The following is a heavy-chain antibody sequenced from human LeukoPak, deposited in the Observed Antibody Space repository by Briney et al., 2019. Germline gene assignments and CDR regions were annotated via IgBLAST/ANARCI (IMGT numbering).Heavy chain of an antibody. J-gene: IGHJ5*01. CDR3: TREAIPALRPLDS. CDR1: GFNFGEYA. D-gene: IGHD2-2*01. CDR2: IRSKAYGGTT. Sequence: PGGSLRPSCTASGFNFGEYAMSWVRQAPGKGLEWIGFIRSKAYGGTTEFAASVKGRFTISRDDSKSIVYVQMNSLKTEDTGVYFCTREAIPALRPLDSWGQGTLVTVSP. V-gene: IGHV3-49*04.